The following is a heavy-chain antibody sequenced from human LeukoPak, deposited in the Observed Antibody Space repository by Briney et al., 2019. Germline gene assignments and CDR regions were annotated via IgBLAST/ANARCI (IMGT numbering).Heavy chain of an antibody. CDR1: GGSISSSNR. Sequence: PSETLSLTCAVSGGSISSSNRWSWVRQPPGKGLEWIGEINHSGSTNYNPSLKSRVTISVDTSKNQFSLKLSSVTAADTAVYYCARGYYYDSSGYHLDYWGQGTLVTVSS. J-gene: IGHJ4*02. CDR2: INHSGST. CDR3: ARGYYYDSSGYHLDY. D-gene: IGHD3-22*01. V-gene: IGHV4-4*02.